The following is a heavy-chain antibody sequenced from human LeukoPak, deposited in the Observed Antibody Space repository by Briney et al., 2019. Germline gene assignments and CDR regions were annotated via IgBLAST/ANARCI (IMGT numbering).Heavy chain of an antibody. D-gene: IGHD3-22*01. CDR3: ARQIPFFDRGGAKPFYFDF. J-gene: IGHJ4*02. CDR1: GGSFSSYY. V-gene: IGHV4-59*06. Sequence: SETLSLTCTVSGGSFSSYYWNWIRQPPGKGPEWIGHISYSGSTYYTSSLKSRVTISVDTSKNQFSLNLGSVTTADTAVYYCARQIPFFDRGGAKPFYFDFWGQGSLVTVSS. CDR2: ISYSGST.